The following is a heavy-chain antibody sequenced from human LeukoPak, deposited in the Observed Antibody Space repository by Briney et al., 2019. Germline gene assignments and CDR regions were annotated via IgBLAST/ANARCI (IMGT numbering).Heavy chain of an antibody. Sequence: GASVKVSCKASGYTFTGYYMHWVRQAPGQGLEWMGRIIPILGIANYAQKFQGRVTITADKSTSTAYMELSSLRSEDTAVYYCARDRHIVVVTASYYFDYWGQGTLVTVSS. D-gene: IGHD2-21*02. J-gene: IGHJ4*02. V-gene: IGHV1-69*04. CDR3: ARDRHIVVVTASYYFDY. CDR2: IIPILGIA. CDR1: GYTFTGYY.